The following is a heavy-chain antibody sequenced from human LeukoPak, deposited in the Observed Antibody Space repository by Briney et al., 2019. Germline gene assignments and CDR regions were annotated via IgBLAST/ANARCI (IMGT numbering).Heavy chain of an antibody. J-gene: IGHJ3*02. D-gene: IGHD1-14*01. CDR3: ARERTMTIAGDVCDM. CDR1: GFTFTNCT. V-gene: IGHV3-30-3*01. Sequence: GGSLRLSCAASGFTFTNCTMHWVRQAPGKGLGWVALMSYDGSKKYYGDSVEGRFTISRDNSKNTLYLQMSSLRDEGTAVYYCARERTMTIAGDVCDMWGQGTRVSVSS. CDR2: MSYDGSKK.